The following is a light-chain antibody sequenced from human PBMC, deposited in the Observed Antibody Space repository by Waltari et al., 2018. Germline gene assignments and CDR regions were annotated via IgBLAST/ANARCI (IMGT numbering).Light chain of an antibody. CDR2: GVS. CDR1: QTVSSSY. Sequence: EIVLTQSPGTLSLSPGERATLSCRASQTVSSSYLAWYQQNPGQPPRLLIYGVSGRATGIPDRFSGRGSGTDFTLTISRLKPEDFAVYYCQQYGSSPLFTVGPGTKVDIK. CDR3: QQYGSSPLFT. J-gene: IGKJ3*01. V-gene: IGKV3-20*01.